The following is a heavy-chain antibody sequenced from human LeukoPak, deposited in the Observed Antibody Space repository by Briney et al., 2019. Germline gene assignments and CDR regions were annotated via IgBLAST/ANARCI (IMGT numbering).Heavy chain of an antibody. Sequence: GESLKISFKGSGYRFDSYWIGWVRQMPGKGLEWMGIIYPGDSDTRYSPSFQGQVTISADKSIDTAYLQWSSLKASDTAMYYCATSVEMATIAFDSWGQGTLVTVSS. D-gene: IGHD5-24*01. CDR1: GYRFDSYW. CDR3: ATSVEMATIAFDS. V-gene: IGHV5-51*01. J-gene: IGHJ4*02. CDR2: IYPGDSDT.